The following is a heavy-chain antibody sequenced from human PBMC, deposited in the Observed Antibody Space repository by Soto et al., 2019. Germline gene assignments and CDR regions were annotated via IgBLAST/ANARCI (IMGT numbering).Heavy chain of an antibody. CDR1: GFTFSSYG. J-gene: IGHJ4*02. V-gene: IGHV3-30*18. Sequence: GGSLRLSCAASGFTFSSYGMHWVRQAPGKGLEWVAVISYDGSNKYYADSVKGRFTISRDNSKNTLYLQMNSLRAEDTAVYYCAKDLKYGFDYWGQGTLVTVSS. D-gene: IGHD4-17*01. CDR3: AKDLKYGFDY. CDR2: ISYDGSNK.